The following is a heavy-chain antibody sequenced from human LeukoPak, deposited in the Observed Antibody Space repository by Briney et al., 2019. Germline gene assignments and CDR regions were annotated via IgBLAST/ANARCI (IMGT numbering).Heavy chain of an antibody. CDR2: ISYDGSNK. Sequence: GGSLRLSCAASGFTFSSYAMHWVRQAPGKGLEWVAVISYDGSNKYYADSVKGRFTISRDNSKNTLYLQMNSLRSEDTAVYYCAKESEAIAAAGTLDSWGQGTLVTVSS. CDR3: AKESEAIAAAGTLDS. CDR1: GFTFSSYA. V-gene: IGHV3-30-3*01. D-gene: IGHD6-13*01. J-gene: IGHJ4*02.